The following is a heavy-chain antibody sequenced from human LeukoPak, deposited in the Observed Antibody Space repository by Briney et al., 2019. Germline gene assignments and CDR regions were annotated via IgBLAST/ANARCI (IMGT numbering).Heavy chain of an antibody. CDR1: GFSFDTYS. Sequence: GGSLRLSCSGSGFSFDTYSMNWVRQAPGRGLEWISYSSTRALTIYYADSVKGRFTISRDNANNLLYLQMNSLRAEDTAVYYCAREPVTTGFDLWGQGTLVTVSS. V-gene: IGHV3-48*01. J-gene: IGHJ5*02. CDR3: AREPVTTGFDL. CDR2: SSTRALTI. D-gene: IGHD4-17*01.